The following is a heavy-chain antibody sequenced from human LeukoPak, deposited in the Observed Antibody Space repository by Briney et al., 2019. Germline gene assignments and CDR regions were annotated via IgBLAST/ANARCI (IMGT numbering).Heavy chain of an antibody. CDR1: GFTFSDYS. V-gene: IGHV3-21*06. CDR2: ITSSSRYI. CDR3: ARERHTFDP. Sequence: GGSLRLSCAASGFTFSDYSMNWVRQAPGKGLEWVSSITSSSRYICYADSVKGRFTISRDDARSSLYPQMNSLRVEDTAVYYCARERHTFDPWGQGTLVTVSS. D-gene: IGHD6-25*01. J-gene: IGHJ5*02.